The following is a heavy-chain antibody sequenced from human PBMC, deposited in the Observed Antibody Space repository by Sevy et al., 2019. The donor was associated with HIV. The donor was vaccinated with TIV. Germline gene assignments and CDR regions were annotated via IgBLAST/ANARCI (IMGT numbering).Heavy chain of an antibody. Sequence: GGSLRLSCAASGFTFNTHAMHWVRQAPGKGLEWVAVISYAGSATYYTDSVKGRFTISRDNSKNKLYLEMTSLRVEDTAVYYCTTDSGYDPNYVPGHFWGQGTPVTSPQ. J-gene: IGHJ4*02. CDR3: TTDSGYDPNYVPGHF. V-gene: IGHV3-30*04. D-gene: IGHD4-4*01. CDR2: ISYAGSAT. CDR1: GFTFNTHA.